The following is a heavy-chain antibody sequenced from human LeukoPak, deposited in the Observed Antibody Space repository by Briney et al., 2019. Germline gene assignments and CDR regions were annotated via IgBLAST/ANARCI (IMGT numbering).Heavy chain of an antibody. V-gene: IGHV4-38-2*02. J-gene: IGHJ4*02. Sequence: SETLSLTCTVSGYSISSGYYWDWIRQPPGKGLEWIGSIYHSGSTHYNPSLKSRVTISVDTSKNQFSLKLSSVTAADTAVYYCARVYGPVDYWGQGTLVTVSS. CDR2: IYHSGST. D-gene: IGHD2-8*01. CDR1: GYSISSGYY. CDR3: ARVYGPVDY.